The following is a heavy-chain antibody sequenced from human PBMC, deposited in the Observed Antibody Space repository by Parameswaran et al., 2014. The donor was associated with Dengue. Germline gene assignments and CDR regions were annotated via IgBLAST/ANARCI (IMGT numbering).Heavy chain of an antibody. Sequence: WVRQAPGQGLEWMGWISAYNGNTNYAQKLQGRVTMTTDTSTSTAYMELRSLRSDDTAVYYCARDEGGEVGARLPLVWFDPWGQGTLVTVSS. CDR2: ISAYNGNT. J-gene: IGHJ5*02. CDR3: ARDEGGEVGARLPLVWFDP. V-gene: IGHV1-18*01. D-gene: IGHD1-26*01.